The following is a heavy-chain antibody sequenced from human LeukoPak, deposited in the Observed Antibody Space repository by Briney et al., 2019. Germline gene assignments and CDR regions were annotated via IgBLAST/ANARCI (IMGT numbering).Heavy chain of an antibody. CDR1: GFTFSGSA. J-gene: IGHJ4*02. V-gene: IGHV3-73*01. CDR3: TRRIELAEMATISGLFDY. D-gene: IGHD5-24*01. CDR2: IRSTANRYAT. Sequence: GGSLRLSCAASGFTFSGSAMHWVRQASGKGLEWVGRIRSTANRYATAYAGSVKGRFTISRDDSKNTAYLQMNSLKTEDTAVYYCTRRIELAEMATISGLFDYWGQGTLVTVSS.